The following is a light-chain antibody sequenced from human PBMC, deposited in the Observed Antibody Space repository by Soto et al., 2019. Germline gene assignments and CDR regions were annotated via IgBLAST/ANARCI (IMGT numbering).Light chain of an antibody. V-gene: IGKV1-33*01. CDR2: GAS. CDR3: QQYDSLPLT. Sequence: DIHMTQSPSSVSAYVGDTVTITCRASQNIDMYLNWYQQKPGKAPRVLISGASNLQSGVPSRFSGGGSGTDFALTISSLEPEDIATYYSQQYDSLPLTFGQGTRLGI. CDR1: QNIDMY. J-gene: IGKJ5*01.